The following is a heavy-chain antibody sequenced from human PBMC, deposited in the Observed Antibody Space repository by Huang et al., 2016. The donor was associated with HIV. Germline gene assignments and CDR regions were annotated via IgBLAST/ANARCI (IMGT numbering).Heavy chain of an antibody. V-gene: IGHV3-74*01. J-gene: IGHJ4*02. Sequence: EVQLVESGGGLVQPGGSLRLSCAASGFSISSYWMHWVRQDPGKGLVVVSRINSDGSSTSDADSVKGRFTISRDNAKNTLYLQMNSLRAEDTAVYYCARDPRIQSWLNFFDYWGQGTLVSVSS. CDR3: ARDPRIQSWLNFFDY. D-gene: IGHD3-22*01. CDR1: GFSISSYW. CDR2: INSDGSST.